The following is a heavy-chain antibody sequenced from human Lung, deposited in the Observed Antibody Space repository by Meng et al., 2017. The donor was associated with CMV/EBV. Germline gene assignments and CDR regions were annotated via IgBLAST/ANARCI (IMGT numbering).Heavy chain of an antibody. CDR1: GDSITNHNW. CDR2: ISHRGSS. J-gene: IGHJ1*01. V-gene: IGHV4-4*02. D-gene: IGHD3-10*01. Sequence: QVQLPESGPALVQPSETLSLTCADSGDSITNHNWWAWVRQPPGKGLEWIGEISHRGSSAYNPSLKSRVSMSIDKSKNQFSLKLTSVTAADTAVYHCLRRSGGSVWGQGTLVTVSS. CDR3: LRRSGGSV.